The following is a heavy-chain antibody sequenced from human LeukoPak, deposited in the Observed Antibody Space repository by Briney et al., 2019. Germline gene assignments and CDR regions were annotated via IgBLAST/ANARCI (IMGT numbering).Heavy chain of an antibody. Sequence: PSETLSLTCTVSGGSISSYYWSWIRQPPGKGLEWIGYIYYSGSTNYNPSLKSRVTISVDTSKNQFSLKLSSVTAADTAVYYCARDTNYYDSSGYYYGWFDYWGQGTLVIVSS. V-gene: IGHV4-59*12. CDR2: IYYSGST. CDR3: ARDTNYYDSSGYYYGWFDY. CDR1: GGSISSYY. J-gene: IGHJ4*02. D-gene: IGHD3-22*01.